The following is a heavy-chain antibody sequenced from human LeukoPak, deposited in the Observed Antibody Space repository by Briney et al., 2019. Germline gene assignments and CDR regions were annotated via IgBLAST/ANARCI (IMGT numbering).Heavy chain of an antibody. D-gene: IGHD3-10*01. J-gene: IGHJ2*01. V-gene: IGHV3-15*01. CDR2: IKSKTDGGTT. CDR3: ARLGDHYHWNLDL. Sequence: WVRQAPGKGLEWVGRIKSKTDGGTTDYAAPVKGRSTISRDDSKSTPYLQMNSLQTDDTAVYYCARLGDHYHWNLDLWGRGTLVTVSS.